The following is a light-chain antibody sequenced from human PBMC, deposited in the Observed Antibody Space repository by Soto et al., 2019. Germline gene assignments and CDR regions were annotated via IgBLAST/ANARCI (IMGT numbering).Light chain of an antibody. CDR1: QGISSY. Sequence: DIQLTQSPSFLSASVGDRVTITSRASQGISSYLAWYQQKPWKAPKLLIYAASNLQSGVPSRLSVSGSGTEFTLTLSSLQPEDCATYYCQQLNSYPTFGQGTKVAIK. CDR2: AAS. J-gene: IGKJ1*01. CDR3: QQLNSYPT. V-gene: IGKV1-9*01.